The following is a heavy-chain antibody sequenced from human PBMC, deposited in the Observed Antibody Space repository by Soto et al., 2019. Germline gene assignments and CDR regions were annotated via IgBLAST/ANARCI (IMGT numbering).Heavy chain of an antibody. CDR2: IIPILGIA. V-gene: IGHV1-69*02. CDR3: AIVVVPAAIPVFDY. J-gene: IGHJ4*02. CDR1: GGTFSSYT. Sequence: QVQLVQSGAEVKKPGSSVKVSCKASGGTFSSYTISWVRQAPGQGLEWMGRIIPILGIANYAQKFQSRVTITADKSTSTAYMELSSLRSEDTAVYYCAIVVVPAAIPVFDYWGQGTLVTVSS. D-gene: IGHD2-2*01.